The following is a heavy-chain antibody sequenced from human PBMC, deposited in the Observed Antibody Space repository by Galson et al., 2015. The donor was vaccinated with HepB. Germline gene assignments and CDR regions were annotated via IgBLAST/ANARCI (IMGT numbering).Heavy chain of an antibody. CDR2: ISTSSSLI. J-gene: IGHJ4*02. CDR3: VRGRGLGVSGS. CDR1: GFNFSNYV. D-gene: IGHD3/OR15-3a*01. V-gene: IGHV3-21*01. Sequence: SLRLSCAASGFNFSNYVMQWVRQTPGKGLKWVSLISTSSSLIYYADSVKGRFTISRDNTRNSLYLQKNSLTIEDTAVYYCVRGRGLGVSGSWGQGTLVTVSS.